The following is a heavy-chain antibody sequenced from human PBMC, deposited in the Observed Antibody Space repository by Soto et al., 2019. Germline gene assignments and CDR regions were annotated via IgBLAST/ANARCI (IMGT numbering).Heavy chain of an antibody. D-gene: IGHD6-19*01. Sequence: QVQLQQWGAGLLKPSETLSLTCAVYGGSFRDYYWSWIRQPPGKGLEWIGEVNHSESTKYNPSLKSRVTISVDTAKIRCSLQLHSVTAADTAVYYCASQRTVAGLFDFWGQETLVTVSS. CDR1: GGSFRDYY. CDR2: VNHSEST. CDR3: ASQRTVAGLFDF. V-gene: IGHV4-34*01. J-gene: IGHJ4*02.